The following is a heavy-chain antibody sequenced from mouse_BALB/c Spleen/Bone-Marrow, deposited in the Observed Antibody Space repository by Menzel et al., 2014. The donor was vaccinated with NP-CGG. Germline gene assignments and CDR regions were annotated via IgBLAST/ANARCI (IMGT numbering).Heavy chain of an antibody. CDR3: AKLIYGSSYIVDF. CDR2: INPSNGRT. V-gene: IGHV1S81*02. Sequence: QVQLQQSGPELVKPGASVRISCKTSGYTFTSYWIHWVKQRPGQGLEWIGEINPSNGRTSYNEKFKSKATLTVDKSSSTAYMQLSSLTSEDSAVFYCAKLIYGSSYIVDFWGQGTSVTVSS. CDR1: GYTFTSYW. J-gene: IGHJ4*01. D-gene: IGHD1-1*01.